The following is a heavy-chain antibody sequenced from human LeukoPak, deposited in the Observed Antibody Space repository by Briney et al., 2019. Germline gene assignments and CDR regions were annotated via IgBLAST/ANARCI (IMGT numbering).Heavy chain of an antibody. D-gene: IGHD3-16*01. CDR1: GFTFSSYW. Sequence: GGSLRLSCAASGFTFSSYWMSWVRQAPGKGLEWVSAISDSGTSTYYADSVKGRFTISRDSSKNTLDLQMNSLRAEDTAVYYCAKGSRGSRPYYFDYWGQGTLVTVSS. V-gene: IGHV3-23*01. CDR2: ISDSGTST. J-gene: IGHJ4*02. CDR3: AKGSRGSRPYYFDY.